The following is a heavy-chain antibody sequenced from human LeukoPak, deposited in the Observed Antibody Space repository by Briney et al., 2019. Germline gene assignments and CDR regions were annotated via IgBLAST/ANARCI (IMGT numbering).Heavy chain of an antibody. Sequence: GSLRLSCAASGFALSSHWMTWVRQVPGRGPEWVANVNRDGSETYYLDSVKGRFTVSKDNAKNSLYLQMNSLRAEDTALYHCARNNGMDVWGQGTTVIVSS. J-gene: IGHJ6*02. CDR3: ARNNGMDV. CDR1: GFALSSHW. V-gene: IGHV3-7*03. CDR2: VNRDGSET.